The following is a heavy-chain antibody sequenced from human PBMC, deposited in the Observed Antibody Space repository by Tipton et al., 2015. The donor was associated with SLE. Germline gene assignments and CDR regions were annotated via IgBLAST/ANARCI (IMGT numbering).Heavy chain of an antibody. D-gene: IGHD6-6*01. Sequence: TLSLTCAVYGGSFSGYYWSWIRQPPGKGLEWIGEINHSGGTNYNPSLKSRVTISVDTSKNQFSLKLSSVTAADTAVYYCASHSSSSEGWFDPWGQGTLVTVSS. V-gene: IGHV4-34*01. J-gene: IGHJ5*02. CDR1: GGSFSGYY. CDR2: INHSGGT. CDR3: ASHSSSSEGWFDP.